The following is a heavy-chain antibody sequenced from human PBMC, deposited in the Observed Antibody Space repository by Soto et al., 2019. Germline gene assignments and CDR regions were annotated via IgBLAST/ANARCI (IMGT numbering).Heavy chain of an antibody. J-gene: IGHJ4*02. CDR1: GYTFTDNY. CDR2: INPKSGGT. V-gene: IGHV1-2*02. CDR3: ARAYSGSGSPKF. D-gene: IGHD3-10*01. Sequence: QVQLVQSGAEVKKPGASVKVSCKASGYTFTDNYLHWVRQAPGQGLEWMGWINPKSGGTDFALRFQGRVSMTRDTAITTASMELRRLRSDDTAVYYCARAYSGSGSPKFWGQGTLVTVSS.